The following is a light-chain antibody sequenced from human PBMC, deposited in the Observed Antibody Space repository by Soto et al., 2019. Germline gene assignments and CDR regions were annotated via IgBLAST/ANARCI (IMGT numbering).Light chain of an antibody. CDR3: QQYYTYPWT. V-gene: IGKV1-5*03. CDR1: QSIDNW. CDR2: TAS. Sequence: DIQMTQSPSTLSASVGDRVTITCRASQSIDNWLAWYQQKPGKAPKLLIYTASNLDSGGPSRFTGSGSGTECTLTISSLQPDDFATYYCQQYYTYPWTFGQGTKVEIK. J-gene: IGKJ1*01.